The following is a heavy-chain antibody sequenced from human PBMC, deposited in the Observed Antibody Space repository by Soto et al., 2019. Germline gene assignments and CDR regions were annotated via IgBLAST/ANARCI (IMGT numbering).Heavy chain of an antibody. CDR3: GRDRNRNWSAP. CDR2: IYYSGST. CDR1: GGSISSGDYC. Sequence: SETLSLTCTVSGGSISSGDYCWSWIRQPPGKGLEWIGYIYYSGSTYYNTSLKSRITISVDTSKNQFSLKLSSVTAADAAVYYWGRDRNRNWSAPGGRETRVTVS. J-gene: IGHJ5*02. V-gene: IGHV4-30-4*02. D-gene: IGHD4-4*01.